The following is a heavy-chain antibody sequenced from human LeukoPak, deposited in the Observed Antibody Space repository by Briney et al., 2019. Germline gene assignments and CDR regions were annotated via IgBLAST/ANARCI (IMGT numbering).Heavy chain of an antibody. D-gene: IGHD1-7*01. J-gene: IGHJ4*02. Sequence: PGGSLRLSCAASGFTFRSYGMSWVRQAPGKGLEWVSGISGSSGSTYYADSVKGRFTISRDNSKNTLYLQMNSLRAEDTAVYYCAKACNWNYKLDYWGQGNLVTVSS. CDR1: GFTFRSYG. CDR3: AKACNWNYKLDY. V-gene: IGHV3-23*01. CDR2: ISGSSGST.